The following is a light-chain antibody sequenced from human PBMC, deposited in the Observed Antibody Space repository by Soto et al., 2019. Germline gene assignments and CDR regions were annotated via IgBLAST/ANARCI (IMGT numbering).Light chain of an antibody. Sequence: EILLTQSPGTLSLSPGERPTLSCRASQSVTSSNLAWYQQKPGQAPRLLIYGASSRATGIPDRFSGSGSGTDFTLTISRLEPDDFAVYYCQHYDFSITFGQGTRLEMK. J-gene: IGKJ5*01. CDR1: QSVTSSN. CDR2: GAS. CDR3: QHYDFSIT. V-gene: IGKV3-20*01.